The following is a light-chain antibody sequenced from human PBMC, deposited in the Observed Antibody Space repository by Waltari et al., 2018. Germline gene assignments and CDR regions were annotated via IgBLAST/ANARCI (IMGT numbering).Light chain of an antibody. CDR3: QQYYETPLT. CDR2: WAS. J-gene: IGKJ4*01. Sequence: DIVMTQSPDYLAVSLGERATINCKSSQSVLYSSNNKNYLAWYQQKPGQPPKLLIYWASNRESGVPGRFSGSGSGTDFTLTISSLQAEDVAVYYCQQYYETPLTFGGGTKVEIK. CDR1: QSVLYSSNNKNY. V-gene: IGKV4-1*01.